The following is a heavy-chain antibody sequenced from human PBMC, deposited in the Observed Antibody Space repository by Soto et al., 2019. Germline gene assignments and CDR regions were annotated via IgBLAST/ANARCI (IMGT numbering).Heavy chain of an antibody. CDR3: AKRRGEGYFDY. Sequence: HPGGSLRLSCAASGFTFSSYVMSWVRQAPGKGLEWVSAIGGTSGSTYYADSVKGRFTISRDNSKNTMYLQMNSLRAEDTAVYYCAKRRGEGYFDYWGQGTLVTVSS. V-gene: IGHV3-23*01. CDR2: IGGTSGST. J-gene: IGHJ4*02. D-gene: IGHD3-16*01. CDR1: GFTFSSYV.